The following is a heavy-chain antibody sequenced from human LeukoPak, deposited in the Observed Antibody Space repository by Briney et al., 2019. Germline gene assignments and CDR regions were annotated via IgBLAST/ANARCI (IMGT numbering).Heavy chain of an antibody. CDR2: MNPNSGNT. D-gene: IGHD5-18*01. V-gene: IGHV1-8*01. CDR1: GYTFTSYD. Sequence: VASVKVSCKASGYTFTSYDINWVRQATGQGLEWMGWMNPNSGNTGYAQKFQGRVTMTRNTSISTTYMELSSLRSEDTAVYYCARGQYSSFYYYYYMDVWGKGTTVTISS. J-gene: IGHJ6*03. CDR3: ARGQYSSFYYYYYMDV.